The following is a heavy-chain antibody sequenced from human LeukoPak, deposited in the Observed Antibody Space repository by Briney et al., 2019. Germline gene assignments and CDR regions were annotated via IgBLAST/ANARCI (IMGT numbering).Heavy chain of an antibody. J-gene: IGHJ5*02. CDR3: ARGRTDITMVRGVRRKRSWFDP. CDR1: GYTFTSYD. V-gene: IGHV1-8*01. CDR2: MNPNSGNT. Sequence: ASVKVSCKASGYTFTSYDINWVRQATGQGLEWMGWMNPNSGNTGYAQKFQGRVTMTRNTSISTAYMELSSLRSEDTAVYYCARGRTDITMVRGVRRKRSWFDPWGQGTLVTVSP. D-gene: IGHD3-10*01.